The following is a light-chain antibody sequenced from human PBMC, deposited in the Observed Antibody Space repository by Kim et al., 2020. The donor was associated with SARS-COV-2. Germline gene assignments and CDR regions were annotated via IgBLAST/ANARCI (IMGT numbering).Light chain of an antibody. CDR3: QQYYNWPRT. CDR2: GAS. Sequence: VSQGERVTLSCRASQTVSSSLAWYQQKPGQAPRLLIYGASARATGIPARFSGSASGTEFTLTISSLQSEDFAVYYCQQYYNWPRTFGQGTKVDIK. CDR1: QTVSSS. J-gene: IGKJ1*01. V-gene: IGKV3-15*01.